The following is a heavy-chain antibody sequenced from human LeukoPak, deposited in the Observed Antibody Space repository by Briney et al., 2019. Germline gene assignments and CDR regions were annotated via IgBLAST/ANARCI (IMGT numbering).Heavy chain of an antibody. Sequence: PGGSLRLSCAASGFTFSSYWMSWVRQAPGKGLEWVANIKQDGSEKYYVDSVKGRFTISRDNAENSLYLQMNSLRAEDTAVYYCARDICGGDCNDAFDIWGQGTMVTVSS. J-gene: IGHJ3*02. CDR2: IKQDGSEK. CDR1: GFTFSSYW. D-gene: IGHD2-21*01. V-gene: IGHV3-7*01. CDR3: ARDICGGDCNDAFDI.